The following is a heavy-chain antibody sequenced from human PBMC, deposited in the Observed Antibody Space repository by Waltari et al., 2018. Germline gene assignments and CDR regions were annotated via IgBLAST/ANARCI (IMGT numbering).Heavy chain of an antibody. Sequence: QLVESGGGVVQPGGYLTLSCAASGFRFKTFGRHWVRQAPGKGLEWVAVIWYDGSKEYYVESVKGRFTISRDNSKNTLYLQMSSLRVEDTAVYYCARDSTGFLYYYHGMDVWGQGTTVTVSS. CDR3: ARDSTGFLYYYHGMDV. J-gene: IGHJ6*02. CDR1: GFRFKTFG. CDR2: IWYDGSKE. V-gene: IGHV3-33*01. D-gene: IGHD3-9*01.